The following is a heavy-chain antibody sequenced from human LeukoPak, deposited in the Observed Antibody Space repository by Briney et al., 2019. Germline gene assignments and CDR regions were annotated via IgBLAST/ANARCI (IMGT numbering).Heavy chain of an antibody. CDR1: GGSLSSYY. D-gene: IGHD6-13*01. Sequence: SETLSLTCTVSGGSLSSYYWSWIRQPPGKGLEWIGYIYYSGSTNYNPSLKSRVTISVDTSKNQFSLKLSSVTAADTAVYYCARAAAGYYYYYYMDVWGKGTTVTVSS. CDR2: IYYSGST. J-gene: IGHJ6*03. CDR3: ARAAAGYYYYYYMDV. V-gene: IGHV4-59*01.